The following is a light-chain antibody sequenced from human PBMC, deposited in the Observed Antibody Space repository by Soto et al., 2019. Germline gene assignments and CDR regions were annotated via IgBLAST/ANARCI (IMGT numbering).Light chain of an antibody. CDR3: QQTNSKPWT. V-gene: IGKV1-39*01. J-gene: IGKJ1*01. CDR1: QTMNNY. Sequence: DLQMTQSPSSLSASVGDRVTITCRASQTMNNYLNWYQQKPGKAPKLLIYAASSLQSGVPSRFSGSGFGTDFTLTITSLQPEDFATYYCQQTNSKPWTFGQGTKV. CDR2: AAS.